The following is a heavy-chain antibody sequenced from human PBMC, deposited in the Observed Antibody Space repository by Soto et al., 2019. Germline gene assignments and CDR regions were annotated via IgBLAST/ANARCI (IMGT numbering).Heavy chain of an antibody. CDR2: IYTSGST. D-gene: IGHD3-22*01. Sequence: SETLSLTCTVSGGSISSYYWSWIRQPAGKGLEWIGRIYTSGSTNYNPSLKSRVTMSVDTSKNQFSLKLSSVTAADTAVYYCAIRALDSSGYDFDYWGRGTLVTVSS. J-gene: IGHJ4*02. CDR1: GGSISSYY. V-gene: IGHV4-4*07. CDR3: AIRALDSSGYDFDY.